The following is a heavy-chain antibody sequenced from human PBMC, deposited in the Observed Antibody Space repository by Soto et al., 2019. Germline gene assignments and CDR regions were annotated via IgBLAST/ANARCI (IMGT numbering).Heavy chain of an antibody. CDR2: ISGSGGST. Sequence: GGSLRLSCAASGFTFSSYAMSWVRQAPGKGLEWVSAISGSGGSTYYADSVKGRFTISRDNSKNTLYLQMNSLRAEDTTVYYCAKDGVVADLFYYYYGMDVWGQGTTVTVSS. CDR1: GFTFSSYA. V-gene: IGHV3-23*01. J-gene: IGHJ6*02. D-gene: IGHD5-12*01. CDR3: AKDGVVADLFYYYYGMDV.